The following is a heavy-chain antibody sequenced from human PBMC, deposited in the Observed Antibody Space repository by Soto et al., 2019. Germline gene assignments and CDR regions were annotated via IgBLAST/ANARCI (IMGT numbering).Heavy chain of an antibody. V-gene: IGHV5-51*01. J-gene: IGHJ3*02. CDR3: ARILRFLEWPLRDDAFDI. D-gene: IGHD3-3*01. CDR2: IYPGDSDT. CDR1: GYSFTSYW. Sequence: GESLKISCKGSGYSFTSYWIGWVRQMPGKGLEWMGIIYPGDSDTRYSPSLQGQVTISADKSISTAYLQWSSLKASDTAVYYCARILRFLEWPLRDDAFDIWGQGTMVTVSS.